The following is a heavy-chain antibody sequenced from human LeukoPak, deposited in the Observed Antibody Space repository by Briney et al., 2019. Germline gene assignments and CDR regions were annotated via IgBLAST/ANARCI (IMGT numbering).Heavy chain of an antibody. Sequence: PSETLSLTCAVYGGSFSGYYWSWIRQPPGKGLEWIGEINHSGSTNYNPSLKSRVTISVDTSKNQFSLKLSSVTAADTAVYYCARGTMVREVIPFDYWGQGTLVTVSS. J-gene: IGHJ4*02. V-gene: IGHV4-34*01. CDR1: GGSFSGYY. CDR3: ARGTMVREVIPFDY. CDR2: INHSGST. D-gene: IGHD3-10*01.